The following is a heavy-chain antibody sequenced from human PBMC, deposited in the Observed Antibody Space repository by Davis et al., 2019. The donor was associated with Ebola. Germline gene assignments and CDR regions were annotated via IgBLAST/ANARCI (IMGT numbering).Heavy chain of an antibody. V-gene: IGHV1-69*13. CDR3: ARGDIAAADWLDYYYYYGMDV. CDR1: GGTFSSYA. D-gene: IGHD6-13*01. J-gene: IGHJ6*02. CDR2: IIPIFGTA. Sequence: SVKVSCKASGGTFSSYAISWVRQAPGQGLEWMGGIIPIFGTANYAQKFQGRVTITADESTSTAYMELSSLRSEDTAVYYCARGDIAAADWLDYYYYYGMDVWGQGTTVTVSS.